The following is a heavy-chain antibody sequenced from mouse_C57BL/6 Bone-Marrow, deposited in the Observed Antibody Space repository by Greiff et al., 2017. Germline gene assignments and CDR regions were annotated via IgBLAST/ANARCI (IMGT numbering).Heavy chain of an antibody. Sequence: VQLQQSGPELVKPGASVKISCKASGYAFSSSWMNWVKQRPGKGLEWIGRIYPGDGATNYNGKFKGKATLTADQSSSTAYMQLSSLTSEDSAVYNCATIVTTCWGQGTSVTVSS. CDR1: GYAFSSSW. J-gene: IGHJ4*01. V-gene: IGHV1-82*01. D-gene: IGHD2-5*01. CDR2: IYPGDGAT. CDR3: ATIVTTC.